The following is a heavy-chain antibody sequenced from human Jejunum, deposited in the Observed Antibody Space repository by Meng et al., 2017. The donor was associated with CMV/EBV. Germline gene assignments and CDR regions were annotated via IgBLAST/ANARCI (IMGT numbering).Heavy chain of an antibody. CDR3: ARHEVVGTAIFDY. V-gene: IGHV4-4*07. CDR1: GGSISNYY. J-gene: IGHJ4*02. CDR2: IYSSGTT. Sequence: QPPWSGPGPVHPPYTRSLTCTASGGSISNYYWSWIRQPAGKGLESIGRIYSSGTTKYNPSLNSRVTMSVDTSKNQFSLKVRSVTAADTAVYLCARHEVVGTAIFDYWGQGTLVTVSS. D-gene: IGHD6-19*01.